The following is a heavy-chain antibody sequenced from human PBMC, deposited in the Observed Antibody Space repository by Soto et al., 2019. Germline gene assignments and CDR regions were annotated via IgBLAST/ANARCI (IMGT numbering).Heavy chain of an antibody. CDR1: GYTFTSYD. J-gene: IGHJ4*02. CDR2: VNPNSGNT. V-gene: IGHV1-8*01. Sequence: QVQLVQSGAEVKKPGASVKVSCKASGYTFTSYDINWVRQATGQVLEWMGWVNPNSGNTGYAQKFQGRGTMTRNTSISTAYMELSSLRSEDTTVYDCARQKVAASDYCGQGALVTVSS. CDR3: ARQKVAASDY. D-gene: IGHD2-15*01.